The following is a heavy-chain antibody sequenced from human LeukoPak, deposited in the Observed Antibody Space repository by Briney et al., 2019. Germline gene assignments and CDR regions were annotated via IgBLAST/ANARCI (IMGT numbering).Heavy chain of an antibody. V-gene: IGHV1-69*01. D-gene: IGHD6-19*01. CDR3: ARDRESSGEGTWFDP. CDR2: IIPIFGTA. Sequence: SVKVSCNASGGTFSSYAISWVRQAPGQGLEWMGGIIPIFGTANYAQKFQGRVTITADESTSTAYMELSSLRSEDTAVYYCARDRESSGEGTWFDPWGQGTLVTVSS. CDR1: GGTFSSYA. J-gene: IGHJ5*02.